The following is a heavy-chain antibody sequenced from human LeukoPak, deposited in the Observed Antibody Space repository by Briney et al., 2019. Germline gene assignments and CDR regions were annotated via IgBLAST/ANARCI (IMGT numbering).Heavy chain of an antibody. V-gene: IGHV3-7*04. J-gene: IGHJ4*02. CDR3: ARDLGYCSGGSCYSYYFDS. CDR1: GFTFSSYW. Sequence: GGSLRLSCAASGFTFSSYWMSWVRQAPGQGLEWVXNXXXXXGEKYYVDSVKGRFTISRDNAKNSLDLQMNSLRAEDTAVYYCARDLGYCSGGSCYSYYFDSWGQGTLVTVSS. D-gene: IGHD2-15*01. CDR2: XXXXXGEK.